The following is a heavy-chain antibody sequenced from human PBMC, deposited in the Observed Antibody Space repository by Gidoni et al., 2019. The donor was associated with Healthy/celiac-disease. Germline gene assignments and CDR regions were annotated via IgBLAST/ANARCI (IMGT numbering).Heavy chain of an antibody. CDR1: GFTFSSYG. Sequence: QVQLVESGGGVVQPGRSLRLSCAASGFTFSSYGMHWVRQAPGKGLEWVAVISYDGSNKYYADSVKGRFTISRDNSKNTLYLQMNSLRAEDTAVYYCAKENYYDSSGYYYEDYFDYWGQGTLVTVSS. V-gene: IGHV3-30*18. CDR3: AKENYYDSSGYYYEDYFDY. CDR2: ISYDGSNK. D-gene: IGHD3-22*01. J-gene: IGHJ4*02.